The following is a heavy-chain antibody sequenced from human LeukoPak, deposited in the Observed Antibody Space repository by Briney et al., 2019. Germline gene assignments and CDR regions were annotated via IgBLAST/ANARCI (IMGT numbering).Heavy chain of an antibody. V-gene: IGHV3-21*01. Sequence: GGSLRLSCAASGFTFRSYSMNWVRQAPGKGLEWVSSISSTTTYIYYADSVKGRFTISRDDARNSLSLQMNSLRAEDTAVYYCAGSFGDVKNFWGQGTLVTVSS. CDR1: GFTFRSYS. J-gene: IGHJ4*01. D-gene: IGHD3-10*01. CDR3: AGSFGDVKNF. CDR2: ISSTTTYI.